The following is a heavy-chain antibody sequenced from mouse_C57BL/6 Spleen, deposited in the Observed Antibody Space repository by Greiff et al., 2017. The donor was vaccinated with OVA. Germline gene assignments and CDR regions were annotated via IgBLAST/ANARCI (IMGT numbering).Heavy chain of an antibody. D-gene: IGHD1-1*01. CDR3: ARRDYYGSSYEAMDY. CDR2: ISSGSSTI. Sequence: EVQGVESGGGLVKPGGSLKLSCAASGFTFSDYGMHWVRQAPEKGLEWVAYISSGSSTIYYADTVKGRFTLSRDNAKNTLFLQMTSLRSEDTAMYYCARRDYYGSSYEAMDYWGQGTSVTVSS. V-gene: IGHV5-17*01. J-gene: IGHJ4*01. CDR1: GFTFSDYG.